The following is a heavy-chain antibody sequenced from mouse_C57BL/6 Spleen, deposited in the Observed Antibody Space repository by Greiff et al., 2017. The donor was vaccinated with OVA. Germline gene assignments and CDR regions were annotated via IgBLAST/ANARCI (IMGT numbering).Heavy chain of an antibody. CDR3: ARVWSTITLPLAY. Sequence: QVQLQQPGAELVMPGASVKLSCKASGYTFTSYWMHWVKQRPGQGLEWIGEIDPSDSYTNYNQKFKGNSTLTVDKSSSTAYMQLSSLTSEDSAVYYCARVWSTITLPLAYWGHVTLVTVSA. V-gene: IGHV1-69*01. CDR2: IDPSDSYT. J-gene: IGHJ3*01. CDR1: GYTFTSYW. D-gene: IGHD2-1*01.